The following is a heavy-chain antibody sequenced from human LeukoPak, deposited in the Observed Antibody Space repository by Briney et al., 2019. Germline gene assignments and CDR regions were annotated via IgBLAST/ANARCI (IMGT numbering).Heavy chain of an antibody. D-gene: IGHD6-13*01. CDR3: ASWPGDSSSYVY. Sequence: PGGSLRLSCAASGLPFSTLSMNWVRQAPGKGLEWVSSISSSSSYIYYADSVKGRFTISRDNAKNSLYLQMNSLRAEDTAVYYCASWPGDSSSYVYWGQGTLVTVSS. V-gene: IGHV3-21*01. CDR1: GLPFSTLS. J-gene: IGHJ4*02. CDR2: ISSSSSYI.